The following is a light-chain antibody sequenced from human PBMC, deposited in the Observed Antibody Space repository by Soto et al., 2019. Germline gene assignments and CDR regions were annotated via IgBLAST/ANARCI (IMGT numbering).Light chain of an antibody. CDR2: GIS. Sequence: EIVLTQSPGTLSLSPGERATLSCRASQSVSSNYLAWYQQKPGQAPRLLIYGISSRATGIPDRFSGSGSGTDFTLTISRLEPEDFAVYYCQQYGSSPLVTFGPGTKVDIK. CDR1: QSVSSNY. J-gene: IGKJ3*01. V-gene: IGKV3-20*01. CDR3: QQYGSSPLVT.